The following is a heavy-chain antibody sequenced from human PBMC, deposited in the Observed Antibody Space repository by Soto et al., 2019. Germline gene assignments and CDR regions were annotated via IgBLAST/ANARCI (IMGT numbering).Heavy chain of an antibody. CDR2: IYYSGST. V-gene: IGHV4-31*03. J-gene: IGHJ4*02. D-gene: IGHD3-10*01. Sequence: PSETLSLTCTVSGGSISSGGYYWSWIRQHPGKGLEWIGYIYYSGSTYYNPSLKSRVTISVDTSKNQFSLKLSSVTAADTAVYYCARRGYRSATLDYWGQGTLVTSPQ. CDR3: ARRGYRSATLDY. CDR1: GGSISSGGYY.